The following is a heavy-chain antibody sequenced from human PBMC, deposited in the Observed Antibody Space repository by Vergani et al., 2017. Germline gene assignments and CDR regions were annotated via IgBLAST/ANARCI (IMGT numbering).Heavy chain of an antibody. CDR3: AVIELRIPLRKFHP. Sequence: QMQLVQSGPEVKKPGTSVKVSCKASGFTFTSSAVQWVRQARGQRLEWIGWIVVGSGNTNYAQKCQERVTITRDMSTSRAYMELSSLRSEDTAVYYCAVIELRIPLRKFHPWGEGSLVTVSP. CDR1: GFTFTSSA. CDR2: IVVGSGNT. V-gene: IGHV1-58*01. D-gene: IGHD5-18*01. J-gene: IGHJ5*02.